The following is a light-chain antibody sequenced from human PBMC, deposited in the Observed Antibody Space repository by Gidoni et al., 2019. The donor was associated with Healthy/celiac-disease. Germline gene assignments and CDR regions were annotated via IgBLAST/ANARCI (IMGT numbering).Light chain of an antibody. CDR3: QKYNSAPRT. J-gene: IGKJ3*01. V-gene: IGKV1-27*01. CDR1: QGISDY. Sequence: DIQMTQSPFSLSASVGDRVSITCRAIQGISDYLAWYQQKPGKVPKLLIYAASTLQSGVPYRFSGSGSGTDFTLTISSLQPEDVATYYCQKYNSAPRTFGPGTKVDIK. CDR2: AAS.